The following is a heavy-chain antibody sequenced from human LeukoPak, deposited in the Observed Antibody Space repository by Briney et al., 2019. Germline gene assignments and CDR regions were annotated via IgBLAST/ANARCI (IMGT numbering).Heavy chain of an antibody. Sequence: ASVKVSCKASGYTFTSYYMHWVRQAPGQGLEWMGIINPSGGSTSYAQKFQGRVTMTRDMSTSTVYMELSSLRSEDTAVCYCARDLRIAVAGSGYWGQGTLVTVSS. V-gene: IGHV1-46*01. CDR1: GYTFTSYY. CDR3: ARDLRIAVAGSGY. J-gene: IGHJ4*02. CDR2: INPSGGST. D-gene: IGHD6-19*01.